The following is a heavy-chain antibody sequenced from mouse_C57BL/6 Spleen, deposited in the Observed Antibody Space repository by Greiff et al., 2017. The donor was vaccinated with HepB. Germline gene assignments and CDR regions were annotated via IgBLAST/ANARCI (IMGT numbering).Heavy chain of an antibody. CDR3: TRIYYDYAWFAY. D-gene: IGHD2-4*01. J-gene: IGHJ3*01. CDR2: ISSGGDYI. CDR1: GFTFSSYA. Sequence: EVQGVESGEGLVKPGGSLKLSCAASGFTFSSYAMSWVRQTPEKRLEWVAYISSGGDYIYYADTVKGRFTISRDNARNTLYLQMSSLKSEDTAMYYCTRIYYDYAWFAYWGQGTLVTVSA. V-gene: IGHV5-9-1*02.